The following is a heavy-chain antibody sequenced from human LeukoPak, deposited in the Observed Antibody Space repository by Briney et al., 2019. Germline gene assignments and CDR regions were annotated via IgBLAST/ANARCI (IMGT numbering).Heavy chain of an antibody. CDR1: GGSFSGYY. Sequence: SETLSLTCAVYGGSFSGYYWSWIRQPPGKGLERIGEINHSGSTNYNPSLKSRVTISVDTSKNQFSLKLSSVTAADTAVYYCARGKTRGVYYFDYWGQGTLVTVSS. J-gene: IGHJ4*02. D-gene: IGHD6-13*01. V-gene: IGHV4-34*01. CDR3: ARGKTRGVYYFDY. CDR2: INHSGST.